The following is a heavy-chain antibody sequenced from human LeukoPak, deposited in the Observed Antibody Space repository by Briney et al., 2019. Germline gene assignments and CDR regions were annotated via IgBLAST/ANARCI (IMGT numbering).Heavy chain of an antibody. Sequence: PEGSLRLSCSASVFTFSIYAMSWVRQARGKGREWGSAMSGSGCSTYYADSVKGRFTISRDNSKNTLYLQMNSLTAEDTAVFYCAKGAMHYYDSSGYNYFDYWGQGTLVTVSS. D-gene: IGHD3-22*01. CDR3: AKGAMHYYDSSGYNYFDY. CDR2: MSGSGCST. V-gene: IGHV3-23*01. J-gene: IGHJ4*02. CDR1: VFTFSIYA.